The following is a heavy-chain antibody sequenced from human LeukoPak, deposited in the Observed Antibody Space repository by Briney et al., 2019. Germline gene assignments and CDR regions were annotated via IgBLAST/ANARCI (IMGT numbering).Heavy chain of an antibody. J-gene: IGHJ4*02. CDR1: GFTVSSNY. D-gene: IGHD2-15*01. Sequence: GGSLRLSCAASGFTVSSNYMNWVRQAPGKGLEWVSVIYGGGNTDYADSVKGRFTISRDNSKNTLYLQMNSLRAEDTAVYYCAKARGGSCYSGLDYWGQGTLVTVSS. CDR2: IYGGGNT. CDR3: AKARGGSCYSGLDY. V-gene: IGHV3-66*01.